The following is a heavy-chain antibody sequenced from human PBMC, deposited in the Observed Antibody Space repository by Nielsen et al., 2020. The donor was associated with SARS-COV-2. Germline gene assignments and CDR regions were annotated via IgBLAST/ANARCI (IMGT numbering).Heavy chain of an antibody. D-gene: IGHD6-13*01. CDR2: ISSSSSTI. CDR3: ARDRDSSSWYGRKYYYHGMDV. Sequence: WIRQPPGKGLEWVSYISSSSSTIYYADSVKGRFTISRDNAKNSLYLQMNSLRAEDTAVYYCARDRDSSSWYGRKYYYHGMDVWGQGTTVTVSS. V-gene: IGHV3-48*01. J-gene: IGHJ6*02.